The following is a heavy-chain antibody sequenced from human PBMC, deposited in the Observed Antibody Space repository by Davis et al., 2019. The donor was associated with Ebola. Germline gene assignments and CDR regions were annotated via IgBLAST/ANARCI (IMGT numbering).Heavy chain of an antibody. V-gene: IGHV3-48*01. CDR1: GFTFSTYW. CDR3: ARALIRWSDRAGGMDV. J-gene: IGHJ6*02. CDR2: ISSSSSTI. Sequence: GESLKISCAASGFTFSTYWMHWVRQAPGKGLEWVSYISSSSSTIHYADSVKGRFTISRDNSKNTLYLQMNSLRAEDTAVYYCARALIRWSDRAGGMDVWGQGTTVTVS. D-gene: IGHD4-23*01.